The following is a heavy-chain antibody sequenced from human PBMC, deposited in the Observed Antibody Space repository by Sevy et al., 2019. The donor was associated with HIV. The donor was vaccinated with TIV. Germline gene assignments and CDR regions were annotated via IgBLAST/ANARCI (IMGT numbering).Heavy chain of an antibody. Sequence: SETLSLTCTVSGGSISSSSYYWGWIRQPPGKGLEWIGSIYYSGSTYYNPSLKSRVTISVDTSKIQFSLKLSSVTAADTAVYYCARRRAARSKYNWFDPWGQGTLVTVSS. CDR1: GGSISSSSYY. J-gene: IGHJ5*02. V-gene: IGHV4-39*01. CDR3: ARRRAARSKYNWFDP. CDR2: IYYSGST. D-gene: IGHD6-6*01.